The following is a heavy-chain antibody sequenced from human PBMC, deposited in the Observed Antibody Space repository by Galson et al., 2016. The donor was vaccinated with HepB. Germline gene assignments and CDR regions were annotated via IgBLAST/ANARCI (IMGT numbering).Heavy chain of an antibody. CDR2: TNAGGGKL. CDR3: VRDGSTWHFDF. V-gene: IGHV3-48*03. D-gene: IGHD5/OR15-5a*01. J-gene: IGHJ2*01. CDR1: GFSFSSYE. Sequence: SLRLSCAVSGFSFSSYEMNWVRQAPGKGLEWVAYTNAGGGKLYYPDSVRGRFTISRDNAKESLYLQMNSLTAEDTGLYYCVRDGSTWHFDFWGRGTLVTVSS.